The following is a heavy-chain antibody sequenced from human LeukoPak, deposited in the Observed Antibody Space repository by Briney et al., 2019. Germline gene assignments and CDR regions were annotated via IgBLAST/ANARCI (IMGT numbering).Heavy chain of an antibody. CDR1: GYTFTSYD. CDR2: MNPNSGNT. CDR3: ARGSMVWGVPFFYQ. V-gene: IGHV1-8*01. D-gene: IGHD3-10*01. J-gene: IGHJ4*02. Sequence: ASVKVSCKASGYTFTSYDINWVRQATGQGLEWMGWMNPNSGNTGYAQKFQGRVTMTRNTSISTAYMELSSLRSEDTAVYYCARGSMVWGVPFFYQWGQGTLGNGSS.